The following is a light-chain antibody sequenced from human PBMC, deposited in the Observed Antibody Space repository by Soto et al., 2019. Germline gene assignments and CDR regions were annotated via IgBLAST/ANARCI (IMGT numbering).Light chain of an antibody. Sequence: DIQMTQSPSSLSASVGDRVTITCRASQSISTYLHWYQQKVGKAPKLLISAASSLQSGVPSRFSGSGSGTDFTLAISTLQPEDFATYYCHQTFSTRSWTFGQGTKVDIK. J-gene: IGKJ1*01. V-gene: IGKV1-39*01. CDR1: QSISTY. CDR2: AAS. CDR3: HQTFSTRSWT.